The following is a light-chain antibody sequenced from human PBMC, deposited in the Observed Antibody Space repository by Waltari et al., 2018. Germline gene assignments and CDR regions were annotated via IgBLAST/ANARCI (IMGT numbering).Light chain of an antibody. CDR2: DYT. V-gene: IGLV3-21*02. CDR3: QVWPGT. CDR1: NIGGWA. Sequence: SFVMTQPPSVSVAPGQTATVTVGGHNIGGWAVNWSHQKAGQAPVLVTYDYTDRPSGISERFSGSNSGNTATLTITAVEVGDEADYYCQVWPGTFGGGTKVTVL. J-gene: IGLJ2*01.